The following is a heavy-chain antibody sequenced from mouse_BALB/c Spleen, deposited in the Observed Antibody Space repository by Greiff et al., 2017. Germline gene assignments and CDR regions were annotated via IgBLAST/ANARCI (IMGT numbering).Heavy chain of an antibody. Sequence: EVKLQESGPGLVKPSQTVSLTCTVTGISITTGNYRWSWIRQFPGNKLEWIGYIYYSGTITYNPSLTSRTTITRDTSKNQFFLEMNSLTAEDTATYYCARDRYNSYWYFDVWGAGTTVTVSS. D-gene: IGHD2-14*01. CDR3: ARDRYNSYWYFDV. CDR2: IYYSGTI. CDR1: GISITTGNYR. J-gene: IGHJ1*01. V-gene: IGHV3-5*02.